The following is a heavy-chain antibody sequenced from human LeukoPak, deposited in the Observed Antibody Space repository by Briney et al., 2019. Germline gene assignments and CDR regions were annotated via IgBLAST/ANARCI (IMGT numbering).Heavy chain of an antibody. CDR2: ISGSAGKI. Sequence: PGGSLRLSCVASGFTFSNYAMSWVRQAPGKGLDWVSVISGSAGKIRYAGSVKGRFTISRDNSENTLYLQMNSLRAEDTAVYYCAKSSGWHEASDYWGQGALVTVSS. J-gene: IGHJ4*02. CDR1: GFTFSNYA. D-gene: IGHD6-19*01. CDR3: AKSSGWHEASDY. V-gene: IGHV3-23*01.